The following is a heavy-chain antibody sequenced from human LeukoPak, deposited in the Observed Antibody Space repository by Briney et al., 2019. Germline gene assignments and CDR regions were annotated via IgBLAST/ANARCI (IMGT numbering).Heavy chain of an antibody. Sequence: GGSLRLSCAASGXSFSDYYMSWIRQAPGKGQEWVSYISSSSSYTDYADSVKGRFTISRDNAKNSLYLQMNSLRAEDTAVYYCAREVYSYFNYWGQGTLVTVSS. J-gene: IGHJ4*02. CDR1: GXSFSDYY. D-gene: IGHD4-11*01. CDR3: AREVYSYFNY. CDR2: ISSSSSYT. V-gene: IGHV3-11*05.